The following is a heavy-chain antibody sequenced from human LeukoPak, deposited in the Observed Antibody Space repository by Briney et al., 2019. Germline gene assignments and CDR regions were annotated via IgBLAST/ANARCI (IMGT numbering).Heavy chain of an antibody. CDR1: GGTLSSYA. D-gene: IGHD3-9*01. CDR2: IIPIFGTA. J-gene: IGHJ3*02. V-gene: IGHV1-69*13. Sequence: SVKVSCKASGGTLSSYAISWVRQAPGQGLEWMGGIIPIFGTANYAQKFQGRVTITADESTSTAYMELSSLRSEDTAVYYCARAGAYDILTGYYIWGQGTMVTVSS. CDR3: ARAGAYDILTGYYI.